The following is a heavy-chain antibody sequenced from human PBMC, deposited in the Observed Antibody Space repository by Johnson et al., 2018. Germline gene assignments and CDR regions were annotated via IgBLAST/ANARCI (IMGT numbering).Heavy chain of an antibody. D-gene: IGHD3-3*01. CDR3: AKHMHHDFWSGPFGMDV. CDR2: ISWNSGTS. Sequence: VQLVESGGGLVQPGRSLRVSCAASGFNFDDYAMHWVRQAPGKGLEWVSGISWNSGTSGYADSVKGRFTISRDNGQDSLYLQMNSLRPEDTAIYYCAKHMHHDFWSGPFGMDVWGQGTAVTVSS. J-gene: IGHJ6*02. V-gene: IGHV3-9*01. CDR1: GFNFDDYA.